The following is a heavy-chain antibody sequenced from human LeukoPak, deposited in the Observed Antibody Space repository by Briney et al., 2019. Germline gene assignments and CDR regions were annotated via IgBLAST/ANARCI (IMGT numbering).Heavy chain of an antibody. CDR1: GGSFSGYY. D-gene: IGHD3-9*01. Sequence: SETLSLTCAVYGGSFSGYYWSWIRQPPGKGLEWIGEINHSGSTNYNPSLKSRVTISVDTSKNQFSLKLSSVTAADTAVYYCARDSKIRYFDWAQNYYYGMDVWGKGTTVTVSS. CDR2: INHSGST. V-gene: IGHV4-34*01. CDR3: ARDSKIRYFDWAQNYYYGMDV. J-gene: IGHJ6*04.